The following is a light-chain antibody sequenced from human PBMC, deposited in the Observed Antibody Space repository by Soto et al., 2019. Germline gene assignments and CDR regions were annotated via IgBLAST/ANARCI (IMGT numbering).Light chain of an antibody. CDR1: QSVSSSY. CDR3: HHYGSTLLP. Sequence: EIVLTQSPGTLSLSPVERATLSCRASQSVSSSYLAWYQQKPGQAPSLLIYGASKRTTGVPDRFSGSGSDTEFTLIISRLEPEDFAVYYCHHYGSTLLPFGGGTKVDIK. V-gene: IGKV3-20*01. CDR2: GAS. J-gene: IGKJ4*01.